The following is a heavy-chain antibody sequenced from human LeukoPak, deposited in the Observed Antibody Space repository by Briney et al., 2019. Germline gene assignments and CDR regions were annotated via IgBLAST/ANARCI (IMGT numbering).Heavy chain of an antibody. J-gene: IGHJ4*02. D-gene: IGHD3-10*01. V-gene: IGHV4-34*01. Sequence: SETLSLTCAVYGGSFSGYYWSWIRQPPGKWLEWIGSIYYSGSTYYNPSLKSRVTISVDTSKNQFSLKLSSVTAADTAVYYCARLVSLLWFGEPSYYFDYWGQGTLVTVSS. CDR1: GGSFSGYY. CDR2: IYYSGST. CDR3: ARLVSLLWFGEPSYYFDY.